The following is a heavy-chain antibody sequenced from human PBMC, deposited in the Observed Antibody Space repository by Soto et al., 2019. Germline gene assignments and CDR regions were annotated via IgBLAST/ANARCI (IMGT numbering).Heavy chain of an antibody. D-gene: IGHD6-13*01. Sequence: GGALRLSCAASGFTFSSYSMNWVRQAPGKGLEGGSSISSSSSYIYYADSVKGRFTISRDNSKNSLYLQMNSLRAEDTAVYYCAKVPTYYSSRLESYYYYGLDGWGQGTTVTVAS. CDR3: AKVPTYYSSRLESYYYYGLDG. CDR2: ISSSSSYI. CDR1: GFTFSSYS. J-gene: IGHJ6*02. V-gene: IGHV3-21*04.